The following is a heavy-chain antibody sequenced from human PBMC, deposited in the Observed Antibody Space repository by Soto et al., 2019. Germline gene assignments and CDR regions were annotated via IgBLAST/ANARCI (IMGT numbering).Heavy chain of an antibody. CDR3: ARDPRARGYCSSTSCYHIYGLDV. Sequence: LTLSCAASGLTVSSHYMSWFRQAPVKGLECVSVLFSGGSAYYADSVKGRFTISRDTSKNTVYLEMHRLTVDDTAVYFCARDPRARGYCSSTSCYHIYGLDVWGQGTTVTVSS. CDR1: GLTVSSHY. J-gene: IGHJ6*01. CDR2: LFSGGSA. V-gene: IGHV3-53*01. D-gene: IGHD2-2*01.